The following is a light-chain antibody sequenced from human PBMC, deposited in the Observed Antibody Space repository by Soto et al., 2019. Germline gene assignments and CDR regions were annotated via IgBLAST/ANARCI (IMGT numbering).Light chain of an antibody. CDR1: QSVFNNH. Sequence: EIVLTQSPGTLSLSPGERATLSCRASQSVFNNHIGWYQQKPGQAHRRLIFGASFRATGIPDRFSGSGSGTDFSLTISRLDPEDFAVYYCKQYSSSPITFGQGTRLEIK. CDR2: GAS. CDR3: KQYSSSPIT. V-gene: IGKV3-20*01. J-gene: IGKJ5*01.